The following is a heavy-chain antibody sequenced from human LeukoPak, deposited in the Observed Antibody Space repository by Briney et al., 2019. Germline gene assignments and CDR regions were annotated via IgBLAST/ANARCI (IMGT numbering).Heavy chain of an antibody. CDR1: GFTFTTYS. Sequence: GGSLRLSCAASGFTFTTYSLTWVRQAPGKGLEWVSAISNSGGSTHYADSVKGRFTISRDNSKSTLYLQMSSLRAEDTAVYYCAREILAPGKTHDYWGQGTLVTVSS. V-gene: IGHV3-23*01. CDR3: AREILAPGKTHDY. CDR2: ISNSGGST. J-gene: IGHJ4*02.